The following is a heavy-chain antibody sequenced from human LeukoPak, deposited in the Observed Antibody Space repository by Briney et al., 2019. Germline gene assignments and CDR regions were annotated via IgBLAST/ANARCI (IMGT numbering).Heavy chain of an antibody. CDR3: ARDKATAGPAIAFDI. CDR2: IIPNFGTA. CDR1: GGTFSSYA. D-gene: IGHD6-13*01. V-gene: IGHV1-69*13. Sequence: SVKVSCKASGGTFSSYAISWVRQAPGQGLEWMGGIIPNFGTANYAQKFQGRVTITADESTSTAYMELSSLRSEDTAVYYCARDKATAGPAIAFDIWGQGTMVTVSS. J-gene: IGHJ3*02.